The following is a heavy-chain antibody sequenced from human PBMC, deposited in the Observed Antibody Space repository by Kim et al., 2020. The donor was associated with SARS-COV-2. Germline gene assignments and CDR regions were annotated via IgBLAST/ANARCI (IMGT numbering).Heavy chain of an antibody. Sequence: SVKVSCKASGGTFSSYAISWVRQAPGQGLEWMGGIIPIFGTANYAQKFQGRVTITADESTSTAYMELSSLRSEDTAVYYCAREVGSWSLHFDYWGQGTLVTVSS. CDR2: IIPIFGTA. CDR3: AREVGSWSLHFDY. V-gene: IGHV1-69*13. CDR1: GGTFSSYA. D-gene: IGHD6-13*01. J-gene: IGHJ4*02.